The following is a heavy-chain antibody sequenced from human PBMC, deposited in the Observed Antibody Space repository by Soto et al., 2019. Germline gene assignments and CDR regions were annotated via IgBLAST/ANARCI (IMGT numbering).Heavy chain of an antibody. CDR1: EFTFSSYA. V-gene: IGHV3-23*01. D-gene: IGHD3-22*01. Sequence: PGGSRRRSWAASEFTFSSYAMSWVRQAPGKGLEWVADISGNGGTTNYADSVKGRFTISRNNFKNTLYLEMSSLRAEDTAVYYCAKVPITMIGIDYWGQGTLVTVSS. J-gene: IGHJ4*02. CDR2: ISGNGGTT. CDR3: AKVPITMIGIDY.